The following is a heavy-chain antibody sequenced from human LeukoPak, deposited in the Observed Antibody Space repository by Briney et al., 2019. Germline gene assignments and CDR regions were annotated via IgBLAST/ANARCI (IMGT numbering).Heavy chain of an antibody. CDR1: GFTFTSHF. J-gene: IGHJ3*02. CDR2: IGSRGNFI. Sequence: GGSLRLSCTASGFTFTSHFLNWVRQAPGRGLEWVSSIGSRGNFIYYADSVKGRFTISRDNAKNSLYLQMNSLRAEDTAIYCCARETYSTIDNDGLDMWGQGTMVTVSS. CDR3: ARETYSTIDNDGLDM. D-gene: IGHD6-13*01. V-gene: IGHV3-21*01.